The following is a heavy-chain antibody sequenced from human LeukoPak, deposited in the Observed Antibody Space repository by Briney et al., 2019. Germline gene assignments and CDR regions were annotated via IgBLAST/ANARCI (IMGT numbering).Heavy chain of an antibody. Sequence: GGSLRLSCAASGFIFSSHSMNWVRQAPGKGLEWLSYISSSSSPIYYADSVKGRFTISRDNSKNTLYLQMNSLRAEDTAVYYCARGLAAAGLYFDYWGQGTLVTVSS. D-gene: IGHD6-13*01. CDR3: ARGLAAAGLYFDY. V-gene: IGHV3-48*01. CDR2: ISSSSSPI. CDR1: GFIFSSHS. J-gene: IGHJ4*02.